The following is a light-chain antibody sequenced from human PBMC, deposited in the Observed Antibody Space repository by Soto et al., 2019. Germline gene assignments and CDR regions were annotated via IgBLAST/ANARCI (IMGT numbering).Light chain of an antibody. CDR3: QQYNSHDDIA. Sequence: DIQMTQSPSTLSASVGDRVSITCRASQRVNTCLAWYQQKPGKAPTLLIYDASSLQSGVPSRFSGSGSGTEFTLTISSLQPDDSATYYCQQYNSHDDIAFGRGTKVDIK. CDR2: DAS. J-gene: IGKJ4*01. CDR1: QRVNTC. V-gene: IGKV1-5*01.